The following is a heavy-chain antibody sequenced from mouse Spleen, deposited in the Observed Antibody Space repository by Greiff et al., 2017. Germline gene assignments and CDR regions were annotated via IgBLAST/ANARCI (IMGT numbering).Heavy chain of an antibody. CDR2: IYPRSGNT. V-gene: IGHV1-81*01. CDR1: GYTFTSYG. Sequence: QVQLQQSGAELARPGASVKLSCKASGYTFTSYGISWVKQRTGQGLEWIGEIYPRSGNTYYNEKFKGKATLTADKSSSTAYMELRSLTSEDSAVYFCARDDYDGFGAYWGQGTLVTVSA. D-gene: IGHD2-4*01. CDR3: ARDDYDGFGAY. J-gene: IGHJ3*01.